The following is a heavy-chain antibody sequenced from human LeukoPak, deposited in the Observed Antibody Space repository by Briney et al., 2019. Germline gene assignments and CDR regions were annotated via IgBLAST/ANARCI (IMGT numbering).Heavy chain of an antibody. D-gene: IGHD3-9*01. V-gene: IGHV3-15*01. Sequence: GGSLRLSCAASGFTFSNAWMSLVRQAPGKGLEWVGRIKSKTDGGTTDYAALVKGRFTISRDDSKNTLYLQMNSLKTEDTAVYYCTTAFPGLLRYFDWLLTNPDYWGQGTLVTVSS. CDR3: TTAFPGLLRYFDWLLTNPDY. J-gene: IGHJ4*02. CDR2: IKSKTDGGTT. CDR1: GFTFSNAW.